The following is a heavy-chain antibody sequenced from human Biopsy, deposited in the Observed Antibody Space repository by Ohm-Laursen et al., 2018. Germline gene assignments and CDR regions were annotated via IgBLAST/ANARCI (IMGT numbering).Heavy chain of an antibody. J-gene: IGHJ4*02. CDR1: GGTLTSLD. V-gene: IGHV1-69*01. CDR2: ILPSSDIT. Sequence: SSVKVSCKVSGGTLTSLDISWVRQTPGQGLEWVGGILPSSDITNYAQPLRGRVTITADESTTTAYMELRSLKSEDTAVYYCARRRGADFDYWGQGTLVTVSS. CDR3: ARRRGADFDY. D-gene: IGHD3-16*01.